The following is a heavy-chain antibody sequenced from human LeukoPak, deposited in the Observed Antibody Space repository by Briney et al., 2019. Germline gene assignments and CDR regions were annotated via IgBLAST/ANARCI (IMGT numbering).Heavy chain of an antibody. CDR2: IYYSGST. CDR1: GGSISSSSYY. CDR3: ARVQSSSWYDFDY. Sequence: SETLSLTCTVSGGSISSSSYYWGWIRQPPGKGLEWIGSIYYSGSTYYNPFLKSRVTISVDTSKNQFSLKLSSVTAADTAVYYCARVQSSSWYDFDYWGQGTLVTVSS. D-gene: IGHD6-13*01. J-gene: IGHJ4*02. V-gene: IGHV4-39*07.